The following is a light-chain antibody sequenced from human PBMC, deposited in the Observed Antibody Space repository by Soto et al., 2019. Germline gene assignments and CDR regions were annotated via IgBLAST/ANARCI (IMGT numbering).Light chain of an antibody. CDR3: SSYTSSSTYV. V-gene: IGLV2-14*01. CDR1: SSDVVGYNY. CDR2: EVS. J-gene: IGLJ1*01. Sequence: QSVLTQPASVSGSPGQSITISCTGTSSDVVGYNYVSWYQQHPSKAPKLMIYEVSDRPSGVSNRFSGSKSGNSASLTISGLQAEDEADYYCSSYTSSSTYVFGTGTKVTV.